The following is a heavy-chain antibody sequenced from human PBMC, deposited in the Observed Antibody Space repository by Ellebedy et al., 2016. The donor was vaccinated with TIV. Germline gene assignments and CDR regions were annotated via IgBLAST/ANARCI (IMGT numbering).Heavy chain of an antibody. Sequence: SETLSLTCTVSGGSVSSGSYYWSWIRQPPGKGLEWIGYMFYSGSTNYNPSLKSRVTISVDTSKNQFSLKLRSVTAADTAMYYCARGVTGYGYGYYCDYWGQGTLVTVSS. V-gene: IGHV4-61*01. CDR3: ARGVTGYGYGYYCDY. CDR2: MFYSGST. CDR1: GGSVSSGSYY. D-gene: IGHD3-10*01. J-gene: IGHJ4*02.